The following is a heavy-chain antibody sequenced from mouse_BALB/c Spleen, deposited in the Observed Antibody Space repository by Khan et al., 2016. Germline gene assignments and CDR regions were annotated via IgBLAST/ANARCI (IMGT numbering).Heavy chain of an antibody. CDR1: GYSITSDYA. V-gene: IGHV3-2*02. J-gene: IGHJ3*01. D-gene: IGHD4-1*01. Sequence: EVQLQESGPGLVKPSQSLSLTCTVTGYSITSDYAWNWIRQFPGNKLEWMGYISYSGSTSYNPSLKSRISITRDTSKNQFFLRLNSVTTEDTATXYAAEELGWFAYWGQGTLVTVSA. CDR3: AEELGWFAY. CDR2: ISYSGST.